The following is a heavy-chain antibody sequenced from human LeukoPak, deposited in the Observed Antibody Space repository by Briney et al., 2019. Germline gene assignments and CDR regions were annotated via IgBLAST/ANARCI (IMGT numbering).Heavy chain of an antibody. CDR1: GFTFSSYG. CDR3: AMGVRYCSGGSCYSLYDAFDI. D-gene: IGHD2-15*01. Sequence: PGGSLRLSWAASGFTFSSYGMHWVRQAPGKGLEGVAVISYDGSNKYYADSVKGRFTISRDNSKNTLYLQMNSLRAEDTAVYYCAMGVRYCSGGSCYSLYDAFDIWGQGTMVTVSS. V-gene: IGHV3-30*03. J-gene: IGHJ3*02. CDR2: ISYDGSNK.